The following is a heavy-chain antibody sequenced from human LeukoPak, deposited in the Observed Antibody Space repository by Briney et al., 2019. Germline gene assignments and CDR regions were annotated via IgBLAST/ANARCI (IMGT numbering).Heavy chain of an antibody. J-gene: IGHJ5*02. CDR3: ARDQGYYYDSSGYYYVAYRWFDP. CDR2: ISAYDGNT. CDR1: GYTFTSYG. V-gene: IGHV1-18*01. D-gene: IGHD3-22*01. Sequence: GASVKVSCKASGYTFTSYGISWVRQAPGQGLEWMGWISAYDGNTNYAQKLQGRVTMTTDTSTSTAYMELRSLRSDDTAMYYCARDQGYYYDSSGYYYVAYRWFDPWGQGTLVTVSS.